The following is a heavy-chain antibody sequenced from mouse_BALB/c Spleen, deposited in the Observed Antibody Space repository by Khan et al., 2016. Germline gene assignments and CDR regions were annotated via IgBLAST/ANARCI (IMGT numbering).Heavy chain of an antibody. CDR2: INTYTGEP. CDR1: GYTFTNYG. D-gene: IGHD2-4*01. Sequence: QIQLVQSGPELKKPGETVKISCKASGYTFTNYGMNWVKQAPGKGLKWMGWINTYTGEPTYADDFKGRFAFSLETSASTAYLQINTLKNEDTVTYFCARDVITTSGASVYWGQGTLVTFSA. CDR3: ARDVITTSGASVY. J-gene: IGHJ3*01. V-gene: IGHV9-3-1*01.